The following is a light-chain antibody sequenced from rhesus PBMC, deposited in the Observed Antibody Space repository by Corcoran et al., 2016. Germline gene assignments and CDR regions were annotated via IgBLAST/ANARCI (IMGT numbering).Light chain of an antibody. J-gene: IGLJ1*01. CDR1: SSDICGYNY. V-gene: IGLV2-32*02. CDR3: SSYAGSNTYI. Sequence: QAALTQTRSVSGSPGQSVTISCTGTSSDICGYNYVSWYQQHPGTATKLMIYEVSKRPSGVSDRFSGSKSGNTASLTISGLPAEDEADYYCSSYAGSNTYIFGAGTRLTVL. CDR2: EVS.